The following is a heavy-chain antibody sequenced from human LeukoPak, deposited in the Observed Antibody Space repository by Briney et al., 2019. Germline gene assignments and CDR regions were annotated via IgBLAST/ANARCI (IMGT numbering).Heavy chain of an antibody. Sequence: EASVKVSCKASGGTFSSYAISWVRQAPGQGLEWMGRIIPILGVANYAQKFQGRVTITADKSTRTAYMELSSLRSEDTAVYYCARVTVDSISWYHYFDHWGQGTLVTVSS. CDR2: IIPILGVA. CDR3: ARVTVDSISWYHYFDH. V-gene: IGHV1-69*04. D-gene: IGHD6-13*01. J-gene: IGHJ4*02. CDR1: GGTFSSYA.